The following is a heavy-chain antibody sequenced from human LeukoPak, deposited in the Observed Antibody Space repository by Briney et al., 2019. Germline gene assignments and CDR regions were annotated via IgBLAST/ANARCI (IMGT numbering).Heavy chain of an antibody. D-gene: IGHD2-2*01. CDR3: AKDAYHDWFDP. J-gene: IGHJ5*02. CDR1: GFTFSSYG. Sequence: GGSLRLSCAASGFTFSSYGMHWVRQAPGKGLEGVAVISYDGSNKYYADSVKGRFTISRDNSKNTLYLQMNSLRAEDTAVYYCAKDAYHDWFDPWGQGTLVTVSS. V-gene: IGHV3-30*12. CDR2: ISYDGSNK.